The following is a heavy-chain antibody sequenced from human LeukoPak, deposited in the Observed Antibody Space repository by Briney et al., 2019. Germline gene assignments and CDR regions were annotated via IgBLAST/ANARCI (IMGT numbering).Heavy chain of an antibody. J-gene: IGHJ3*02. D-gene: IGHD5-18*01. CDR3: ARSGYKYGADALDI. Sequence: SETLSLTCTVSGYSISSGYYWGWIRQPPGKGLEWIGTIYHSGSTYYNPSLKSRVTISVDTSKNQFSLKLSSVTAADTAVYYCARSGYKYGADALDIWGQGTMVTVSS. V-gene: IGHV4-38-2*02. CDR1: GYSISSGYY. CDR2: IYHSGST.